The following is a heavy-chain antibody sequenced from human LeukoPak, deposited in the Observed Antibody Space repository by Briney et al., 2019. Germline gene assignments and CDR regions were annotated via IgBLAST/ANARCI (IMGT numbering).Heavy chain of an antibody. Sequence: SETLSLTCTVSGGSISSSSYYWGWIRQPPGKGLEWIGSIYYSGSTYYNPSLKSRVTISVNTSKNQYSLKLCAVTAAETAVYYCARQWFGELPDFDYWGQGTLVTVSS. CDR1: GGSISSSSYY. V-gene: IGHV4-39*01. CDR2: IYYSGST. D-gene: IGHD3-10*01. CDR3: ARQWFGELPDFDY. J-gene: IGHJ4*02.